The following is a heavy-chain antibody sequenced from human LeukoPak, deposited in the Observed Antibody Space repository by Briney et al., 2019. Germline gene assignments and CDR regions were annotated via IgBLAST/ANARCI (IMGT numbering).Heavy chain of an antibody. D-gene: IGHD3-22*01. CDR1: GFTVSSNE. CDR2: ISGGST. V-gene: IGHV3-38-3*01. CDR3: AKDTGIYYDSSGYLRGFDY. J-gene: IGHJ4*02. Sequence: GGSLRLSCAASGFTVSSNEMSWVRQAPGKGLEWVSSISGGSTYYADSRKGRFTISRDNSKNTLYLQMNSLRVEDTALYYCAKDTGIYYDSSGYLRGFDYWGQGSLVTVSS.